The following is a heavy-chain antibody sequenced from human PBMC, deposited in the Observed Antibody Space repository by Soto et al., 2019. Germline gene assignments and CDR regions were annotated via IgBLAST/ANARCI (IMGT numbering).Heavy chain of an antibody. Sequence: GGSLRLSCAASGFTFSSYEMNWVRQAPGKGLEWVSYISSSGSTIYYADSVKGRFTISRDNAKNSLYLQMNSLRAEDTAVDYCAREMGARTYYDFWSCYYFDYWGQGTLVTVSS. J-gene: IGHJ4*02. CDR2: ISSSGSTI. D-gene: IGHD3-3*01. CDR1: GFTFSSYE. V-gene: IGHV3-48*03. CDR3: AREMGARTYYDFWSCYYFDY.